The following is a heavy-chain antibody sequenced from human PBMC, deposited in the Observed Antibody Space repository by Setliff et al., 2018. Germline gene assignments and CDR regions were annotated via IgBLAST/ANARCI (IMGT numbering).Heavy chain of an antibody. CDR1: GYSFTVYW. V-gene: IGHV5-51*01. D-gene: IGHD5-12*01. J-gene: IGHJ4*02. Sequence: GESLKISCKASGYSFTVYWIAWVRQMPGKGLEWMGIIYPSNSNIKYSPSFEAQITFSVDKSITTAYLQWSSLKASDTAIYYCARHRVGNSGYAIPILDFWGQGALVTVSS. CDR2: IYPSNSNI. CDR3: ARHRVGNSGYAIPILDF.